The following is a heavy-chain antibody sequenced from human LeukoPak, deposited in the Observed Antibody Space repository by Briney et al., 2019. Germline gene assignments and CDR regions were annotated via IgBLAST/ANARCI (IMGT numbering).Heavy chain of an antibody. CDR3: ARKDYGSGSLSRSFDY. V-gene: IGHV4-4*02. CDR1: GGTISSSHW. Sequence: SETLSLTCAVSGGTISSSHWWSWVRQPPGKGLEWIGEIYHSGSTNYNPSLKSRVTISVDKSKNQFSLKLSSVTAADTAMYYCARKDYGSGSLSRSFDYWGQGTLVTVSS. D-gene: IGHD3-10*01. J-gene: IGHJ4*02. CDR2: IYHSGST.